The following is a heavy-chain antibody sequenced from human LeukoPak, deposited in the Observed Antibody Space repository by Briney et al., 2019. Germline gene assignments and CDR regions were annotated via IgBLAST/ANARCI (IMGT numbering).Heavy chain of an antibody. CDR3: ARDGSGSYDHFDY. CDR2: IIPIFGTA. Sequence: GASVKVFCKASGGTFSSYAISWVRQAPGQGLEWMGGIIPIFGTANYAQKFQGRVTITADESTSTAYMELSSLRSEDTAVYYCARDGSGSYDHFDYWGQGTLVTVSS. J-gene: IGHJ4*02. CDR1: GGTFSSYA. D-gene: IGHD1-26*01. V-gene: IGHV1-69*13.